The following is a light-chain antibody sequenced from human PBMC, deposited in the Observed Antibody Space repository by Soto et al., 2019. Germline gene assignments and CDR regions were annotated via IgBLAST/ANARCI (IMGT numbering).Light chain of an antibody. V-gene: IGLV2-14*01. Sequence: QSALTQPASVSGSPGQSITISCTGTSSDVGGYNYVSWYQQHPGKAPKLMIYDVSNRPSGVSNRFSGSKSGNTASLTISGLKAEHEADYSCSSYTSSSTLFVFGTGTKLTVL. CDR2: DVS. CDR3: SSYTSSSTLFV. CDR1: SSDVGGYNY. J-gene: IGLJ1*01.